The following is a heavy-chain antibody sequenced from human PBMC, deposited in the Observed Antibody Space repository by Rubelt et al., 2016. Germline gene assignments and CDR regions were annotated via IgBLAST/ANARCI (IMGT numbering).Heavy chain of an antibody. J-gene: IGHJ5*02. CDR2: IYYSGST. Sequence: QLQLQESGPGLVKPSETLSLTCTVSGGSISSSSYYWGWIRQPPGKGLEWIGSIYYSGSTYYNPSLKIRYIISVDTSKNQFSLKLSSVTAADTAVYYCARQLPYTAMIRKRNWFDPWGQGTLGNVCS. CDR1: GGSISSSSYY. CDR3: ARQLPYTAMIRKRNWFDP. D-gene: IGHD5-18*01. V-gene: IGHV4-39*01.